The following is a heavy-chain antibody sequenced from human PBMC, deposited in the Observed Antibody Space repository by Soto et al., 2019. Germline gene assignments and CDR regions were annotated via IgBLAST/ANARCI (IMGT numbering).Heavy chain of an antibody. Sequence: GASVKVSCKASGYTFTGYYMHWVRQAPGQGLEWMGWINPNSGGTNYAQKFQGRVTMTRDTSISTAYMELSRLRSDDTAVYYCARFPAIVVVITGYDYWGQGTLVTVSS. D-gene: IGHD3-22*01. CDR1: GYTFTGYY. CDR2: INPNSGGT. J-gene: IGHJ4*02. V-gene: IGHV1-2*02. CDR3: ARFPAIVVVITGYDY.